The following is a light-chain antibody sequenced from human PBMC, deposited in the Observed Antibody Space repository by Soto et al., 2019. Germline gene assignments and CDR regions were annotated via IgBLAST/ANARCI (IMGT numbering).Light chain of an antibody. CDR1: RSISTE. V-gene: IGKV3-15*01. CDR2: GAS. CDR3: QQYYNRRT. Sequence: EIVMTQSPATLSVSPGERATLSCRASRSISTELAWYQHRPGQAPRLLIYGASTRATGIPDRFSGSGSETEFTLTTSSLQSEDLAVYYCQQYYNRRTFGQGTKVDIK. J-gene: IGKJ1*01.